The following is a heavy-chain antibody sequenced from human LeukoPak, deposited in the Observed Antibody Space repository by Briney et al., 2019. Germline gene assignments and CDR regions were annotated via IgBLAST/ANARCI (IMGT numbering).Heavy chain of an antibody. CDR2: INPNSGGT. J-gene: IGHJ5*02. CDR1: GYTFTGYY. Sequence: ASVKVSCKASGYTFTGYYMHWVRQAPGQGLEWMGWINPNSGGTNYAQKFQGRVTMTRDTSISTAYMELSRLRSDDTAVYYCARERVNYYDSSGSIDPWGQGTLVTVSS. D-gene: IGHD3-22*01. CDR3: ARERVNYYDSSGSIDP. V-gene: IGHV1-2*02.